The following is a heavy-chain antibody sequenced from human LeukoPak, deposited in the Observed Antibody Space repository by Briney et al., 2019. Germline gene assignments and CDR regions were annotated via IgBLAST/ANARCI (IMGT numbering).Heavy chain of an antibody. CDR1: GLTFSSHA. CDR3: AKSAVASFTYYYYMDV. J-gene: IGHJ6*03. V-gene: IGHV3-23*01. CDR2: IRGSGGSP. Sequence: GGSLRLSCTASGLTFSSHAMHWVRQAPGKGLEWVSSIRGSGGSPYYTDSVKGRFIISRDNSENTVYLQMSSLRAEDTAIYYCAKSAVASFTYYYYMDVWGKGTTVRVSS. D-gene: IGHD3-16*01.